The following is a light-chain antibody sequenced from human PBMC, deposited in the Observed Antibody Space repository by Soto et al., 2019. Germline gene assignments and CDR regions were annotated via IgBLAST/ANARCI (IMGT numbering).Light chain of an antibody. V-gene: IGLV2-14*01. CDR3: ASYTTSSTYV. Sequence: QSVLTQPASVSGSPGQSIAISCTGTSSDVGGYSYASWYQQQPGKAPKIVISDVSNRPSGVSDRFSGSKSGNTASLTISGLQTEDEADYYCASYTTSSTYVFGTGTKVTVL. J-gene: IGLJ1*01. CDR1: SSDVGGYSY. CDR2: DVS.